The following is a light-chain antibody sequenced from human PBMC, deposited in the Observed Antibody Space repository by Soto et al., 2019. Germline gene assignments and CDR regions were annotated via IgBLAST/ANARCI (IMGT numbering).Light chain of an antibody. V-gene: IGKV1-13*02. Sequence: AIQLTQSPSSLSASVGDRVTITCRASQGISSALAWYQQKPGKAPKLLIYDASSSESGVPSRFRGSGSGTDFTLTISSLQPEDFATYYCQQFNSYVTFGQGTRLEIK. J-gene: IGKJ5*01. CDR3: QQFNSYVT. CDR2: DAS. CDR1: QGISSA.